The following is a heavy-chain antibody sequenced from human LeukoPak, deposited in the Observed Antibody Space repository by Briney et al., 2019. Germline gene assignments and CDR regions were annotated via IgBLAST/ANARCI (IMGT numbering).Heavy chain of an antibody. Sequence: ASVKVSCKVSGYTLTELSMHWVRQAPGKGLEWMGWMNPNSGNTGYAQKFQGRVAMTRNTSISTAYMELSSLRSEDTAVYYCARGADYYDSSGSQFDYWGQGTLVTVSS. CDR1: GYTLTELS. V-gene: IGHV1-8*01. CDR2: MNPNSGNT. D-gene: IGHD3-22*01. J-gene: IGHJ4*02. CDR3: ARGADYYDSSGSQFDY.